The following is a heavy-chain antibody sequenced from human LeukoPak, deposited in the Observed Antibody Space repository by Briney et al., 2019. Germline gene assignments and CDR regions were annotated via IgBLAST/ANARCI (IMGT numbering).Heavy chain of an antibody. V-gene: IGHV3-23*01. D-gene: IGHD2-15*01. CDR1: GFTFSSYA. CDR3: AKAKGLCSGGSCYPRAYSFDY. CDR2: ISGSGVYT. Sequence: GGSLRLSCAASGFTFSSYAMTWVRQAPGKGLEWVSAISGSGVYTYYADSVKGRFTISRDNSKNTLYLQINSLRADDTAVYYCAKAKGLCSGGSCYPRAYSFDYWGQGILVTVSS. J-gene: IGHJ4*02.